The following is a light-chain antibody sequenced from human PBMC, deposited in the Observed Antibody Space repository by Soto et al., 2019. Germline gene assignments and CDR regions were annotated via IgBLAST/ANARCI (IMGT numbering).Light chain of an antibody. Sequence: EIVLTQSPGTLSLSSGERATLSCRASQSVSSSFLAWYQQKPGQAPRLLIYGASSRATGIPDRFSGSGSGTDFTLTISRLEPEDFAVYYCQQYGSSPPATFGQGTKVEIK. J-gene: IGKJ1*01. V-gene: IGKV3-20*01. CDR1: QSVSSSF. CDR2: GAS. CDR3: QQYGSSPPAT.